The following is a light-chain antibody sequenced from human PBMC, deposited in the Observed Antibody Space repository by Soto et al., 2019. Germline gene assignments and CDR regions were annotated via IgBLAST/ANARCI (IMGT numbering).Light chain of an antibody. CDR3: QPYNTWPWT. Sequence: IVWTQSPSTHSLAPGERAAVTFRASQSLSSNLAWYQQKPGQAPRLLILGASERVKGIPARFSGSGSGTEFTLSTSSLQSDDFPIYYCQPYNTWPWTFGQGTKVDIK. J-gene: IGKJ1*01. V-gene: IGKV3-15*01. CDR1: QSLSSN. CDR2: GAS.